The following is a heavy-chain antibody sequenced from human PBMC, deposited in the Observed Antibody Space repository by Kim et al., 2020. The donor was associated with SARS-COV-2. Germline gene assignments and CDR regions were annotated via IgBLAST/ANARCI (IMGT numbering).Heavy chain of an antibody. J-gene: IGHJ4*02. CDR1: GFIFSNYD. CDR3: AGSGPVAGD. Sequence: GGSLRLSCAASGFIFSNYDISWVRQAPGKGLEWVSGISKTGATTYYADSVKGRFTISRDNSKNTLYLQMNSLRVEDTAVYYCAGSGPVAGDWGQGTLVSVSS. V-gene: IGHV3-23*01. D-gene: IGHD6-19*01. CDR2: ISKTGATT.